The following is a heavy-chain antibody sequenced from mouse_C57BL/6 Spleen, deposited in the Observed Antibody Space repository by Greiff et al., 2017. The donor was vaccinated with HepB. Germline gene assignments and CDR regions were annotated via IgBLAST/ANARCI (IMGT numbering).Heavy chain of an antibody. CDR1: GYAFSSSW. CDR3: AREEDYGSCPWFAY. V-gene: IGHV1-82*01. CDR2: IYPGDGDT. D-gene: IGHD1-1*01. Sequence: VQLQQSGPELVKPGASVKISCKASGYAFSSSWMNWVKQRPGKGLEWIGRIYPGDGDTNYNGKFKGKATLTADKSSSTAYMQLSSLTSEDSAVYFCAREEDYGSCPWFAYWGQGTLVTVSA. J-gene: IGHJ3*01.